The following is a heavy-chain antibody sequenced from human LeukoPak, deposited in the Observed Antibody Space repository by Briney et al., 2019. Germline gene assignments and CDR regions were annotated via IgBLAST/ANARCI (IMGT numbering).Heavy chain of an antibody. Sequence: ASVKVSCKASGYTFTSYGISWVRQAPGQGLEWMGWISAYNGNTNYAQKLQGRVTMTTDTSTSTAYMELRSLRSDDTAVYYCARGTVGYCSGGSCQGWFDPWGQGTLVTVSS. D-gene: IGHD2-15*01. V-gene: IGHV1-18*01. J-gene: IGHJ5*02. CDR2: ISAYNGNT. CDR1: GYTFTSYG. CDR3: ARGTVGYCSGGSCQGWFDP.